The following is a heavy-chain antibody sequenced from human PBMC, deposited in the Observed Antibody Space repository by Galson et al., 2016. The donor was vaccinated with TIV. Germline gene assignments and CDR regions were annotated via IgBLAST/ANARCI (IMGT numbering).Heavy chain of an antibody. CDR1: GFSFSTYC. CDR2: INGDGSNI. CDR3: ARHLTTAEYFGMDV. V-gene: IGHV3-74*01. J-gene: IGHJ6*02. Sequence: SLRLSCAASGFSFSTYCMHWVRQAPGKGLLWVARINGDGSNIDYAESVEGRFTISRDNAKSTLYLQMNSLRAEDTAVYYCARHLTTAEYFGMDVWGQGTTVTVSS. D-gene: IGHD1-14*01.